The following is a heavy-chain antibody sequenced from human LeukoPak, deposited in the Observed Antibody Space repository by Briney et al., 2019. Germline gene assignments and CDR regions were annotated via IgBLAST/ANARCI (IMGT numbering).Heavy chain of an antibody. CDR3: ARGDIYWDY. CDR2: INPNSGGT. V-gene: IGHV1-2*02. CDR1: GYTFTAYY. J-gene: IGHJ4*02. D-gene: IGHD2-15*01. Sequence: GAAVKVSCKASGYTFTAYYLHWVRQAPGQGLKWMGWINPNSGGTNYAQKFQGRVTMIRDTSISTVYMELSRLRSDDTAMYYCARGDIYWDYWGQGTQVSVSS.